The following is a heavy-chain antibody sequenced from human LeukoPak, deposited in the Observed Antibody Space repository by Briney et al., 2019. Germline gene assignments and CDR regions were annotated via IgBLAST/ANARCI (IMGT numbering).Heavy chain of an antibody. CDR3: ARVYYSNSYDYWHFDL. CDR1: GGSISSYY. CDR2: IYTSGTT. J-gene: IGHJ2*01. Sequence: SETLSLTCTVSGGSISSYYWSWIRQPAGKGLEWIGRIYTSGTTHYNPSLKSRVTISVDTSKNQFSLKLSSVTAADTAVYYCARVYYSNSYDYWHFDLWGRGTLVTVSS. D-gene: IGHD6-13*01. V-gene: IGHV4-4*07.